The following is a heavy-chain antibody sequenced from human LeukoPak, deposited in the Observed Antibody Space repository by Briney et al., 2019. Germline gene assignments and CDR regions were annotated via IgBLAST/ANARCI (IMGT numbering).Heavy chain of an antibody. CDR3: ARGGFNIVVVPAATDNWFDP. CDR1: GGSISSYY. V-gene: IGHV4-59*12. Sequence: PSETLSLTCTVSGGSISSYYWSWIRQPPGKGLEWIGYIYYSGSTNYNPSLKSRVTISVDTSKNQFSLKLSSVTAADTAVYYCARGGFNIVVVPAATDNWFDPWGQGTLVTVSS. J-gene: IGHJ5*02. CDR2: IYYSGST. D-gene: IGHD2-2*01.